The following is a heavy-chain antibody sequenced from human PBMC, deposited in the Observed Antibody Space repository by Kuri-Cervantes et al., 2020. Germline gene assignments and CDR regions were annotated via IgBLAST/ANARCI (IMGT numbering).Heavy chain of an antibody. CDR1: GFTFSSYD. CDR2: IGTAGDT. Sequence: GGSLRLSCAASGFTFSSYDMHWVRQATGKGLEWVSAIGTAGDTYYPGSVKGRFTISRENAKNSLYLQMNSLRAGDTAVYYCARSIKTSYYDILTGYSRLGGYDYWGQGTLVTVSS. J-gene: IGHJ4*02. V-gene: IGHV3-13*01. CDR3: ARSIKTSYYDILTGYSRLGGYDY. D-gene: IGHD3-9*01.